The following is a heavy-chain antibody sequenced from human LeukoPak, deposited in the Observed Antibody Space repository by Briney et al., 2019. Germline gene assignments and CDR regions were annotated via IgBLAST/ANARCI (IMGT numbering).Heavy chain of an antibody. V-gene: IGHV1-46*04. CDR2: INPSGGST. CDR1: GYTFTGYY. Sequence: ASVKVSCKASGYTFTGYYIHWVRQAPGQGLEWMGFINPSGGSTSYAQKLQGRVSMTRDMSTSTVYMELSSLRSEDSAVYYCARNVASGFDYWGQGTLVTVSS. J-gene: IGHJ4*02. CDR3: ARNVASGFDY. D-gene: IGHD2-15*01.